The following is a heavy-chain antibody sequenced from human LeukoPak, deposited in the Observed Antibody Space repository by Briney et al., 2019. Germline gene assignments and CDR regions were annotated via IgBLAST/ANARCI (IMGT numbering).Heavy chain of an antibody. CDR1: GFTFSSYG. V-gene: IGHV3-30*18. CDR2: ISYDGSNK. D-gene: IGHD6-19*01. J-gene: IGHJ4*02. Sequence: GGSLRLSCAASGFTFSSYGMHWVRQAPGKGLEWVAVISYDGSNKYYADSVKGRFTISRDNSKNTLYLQMNSLRAEDTAVYYCAKEWYSSGWLFDYWGQGTLVTVSS. CDR3: AKEWYSSGWLFDY.